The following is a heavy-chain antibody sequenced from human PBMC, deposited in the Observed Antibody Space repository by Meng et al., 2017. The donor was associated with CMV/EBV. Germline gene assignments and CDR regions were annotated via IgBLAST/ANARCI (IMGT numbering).Heavy chain of an antibody. CDR3: ARDSGWGYSYGSNWYFDL. V-gene: IGHV3-66*02. Sequence: FTFSIYSLNWVRQAPGKGLEWVSVIYSGGSTYYADSVKGRFTISRDNSKNTLYLQMNSLRAEDTAVYYCARDSGWGYSYGSNWYFDLWGRGTPVTVSS. CDR1: FTFSIYS. J-gene: IGHJ2*01. D-gene: IGHD5-18*01. CDR2: IYSGGST.